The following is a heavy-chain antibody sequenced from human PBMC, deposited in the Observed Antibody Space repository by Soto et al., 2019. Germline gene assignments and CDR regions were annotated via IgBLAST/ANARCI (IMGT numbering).Heavy chain of an antibody. J-gene: IGHJ4*02. CDR1: GGTFSSYA. V-gene: IGHV1-69*01. CDR2: IIPISGTA. CDR3: ARGGRGRWFGESYFDY. Sequence: QVQLVQSGAEVKKPGSSVKVSCTASGGTFSSYAISWVRQAPGQGLEWMGGIIPISGTANYAQKFQGRVTITADESKSTAYMELSSLRSEDTAVYYCARGGRGRWFGESYFDYRGQGTLVTVSS. D-gene: IGHD3-10*01.